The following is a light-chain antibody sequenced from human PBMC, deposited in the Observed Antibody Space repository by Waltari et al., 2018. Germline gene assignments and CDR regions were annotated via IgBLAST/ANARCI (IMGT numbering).Light chain of an antibody. CDR1: QDISNN. CDR2: AVF. Sequence: DIQMTQSPSSLSASVGDRVTITCRASQDISNNLNWYQQKPGKAPDLLIFAVFTLQSGVPSRLSGSRSGTEFTLTISSLQPEDSATYYCQQSYTMPMYTFGHGTKLEIK. J-gene: IGKJ2*01. CDR3: QQSYTMPMYT. V-gene: IGKV1-39*01.